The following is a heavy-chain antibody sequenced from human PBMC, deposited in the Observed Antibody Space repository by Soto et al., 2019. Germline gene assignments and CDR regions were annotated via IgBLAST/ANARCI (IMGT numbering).Heavy chain of an antibody. Sequence: QVQLVESGGGVVQPGRSLRLSCAASGFTFSSYAMHWVRQAPGKGLEWVAVISYDGSNKYYADSVKGRFTISRDNSKNTLYLQMNSLRAEDTAVYYCARAGEAFDIWGQGTMVTVSS. V-gene: IGHV3-30-3*01. CDR1: GFTFSSYA. CDR2: ISYDGSNK. J-gene: IGHJ3*02. CDR3: ARAGEAFDI.